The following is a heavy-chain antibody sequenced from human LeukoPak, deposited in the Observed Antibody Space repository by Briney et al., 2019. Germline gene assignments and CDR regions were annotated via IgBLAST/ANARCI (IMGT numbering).Heavy chain of an antibody. CDR3: ARRAAMVRGAGYYYYYYMDV. CDR1: GGSISSSSYY. V-gene: IGHV4-39*01. J-gene: IGHJ6*03. Sequence: SETLSLTCTVSGGSISSSSYYWGWIRQPPGKGLEWIGSIYYSGSTYYNPSLKSRVTISVDTSKNQFSLKLSSVTAADTAVYYCARRAAMVRGAGYYYYYYMDVWGKGTTVTISS. CDR2: IYYSGST. D-gene: IGHD3-10*01.